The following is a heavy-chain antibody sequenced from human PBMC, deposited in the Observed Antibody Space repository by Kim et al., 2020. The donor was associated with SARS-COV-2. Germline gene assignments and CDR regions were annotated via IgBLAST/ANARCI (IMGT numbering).Heavy chain of an antibody. CDR1: GGTFSSYA. CDR2: IIPILGIA. CDR3: ARDRRDGYNSGDY. J-gene: IGHJ4*02. Sequence: SVKVSCKASGGTFSSYAISWVRQAPGQGLEWMGRIIPILGIANYAQKFQGRVTITADKSTSTAYMELSSLRSEDTAVYYCARDRRDGYNSGDYWGQGTLVTVSS. V-gene: IGHV1-69*04. D-gene: IGHD5-12*01.